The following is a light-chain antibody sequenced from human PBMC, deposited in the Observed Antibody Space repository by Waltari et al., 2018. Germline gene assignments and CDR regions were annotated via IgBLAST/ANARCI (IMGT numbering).Light chain of an antibody. Sequence: EIVLTQSPGTLSLSPGERATLSCRASQSVSSSYLAWYQQKPGQAPRLLIYGASSRATGIPDRFSGSGSGKDFTLTISRLEPEDFAVYNCQQWDSFGQGTKLEIK. CDR3: QQWDS. V-gene: IGKV3-20*01. CDR2: GAS. J-gene: IGKJ2*03. CDR1: QSVSSSY.